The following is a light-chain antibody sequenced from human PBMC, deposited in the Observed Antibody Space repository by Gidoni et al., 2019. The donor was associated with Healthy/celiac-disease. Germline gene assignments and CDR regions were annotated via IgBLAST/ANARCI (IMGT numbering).Light chain of an antibody. CDR3: QQYYSTPWT. Sequence: DLVMTQSPDSLAVSLGERATINCKSSQSILYSSNNKNYLAWYQQRPGQPPKLLIFWASTRDSGVPDRFSGSGSATDFTLTISSLQAEDVAVYFCQQYYSTPWTFGQGTKVEIK. J-gene: IGKJ1*01. CDR1: QSILYSSNNKNY. V-gene: IGKV4-1*01. CDR2: WAS.